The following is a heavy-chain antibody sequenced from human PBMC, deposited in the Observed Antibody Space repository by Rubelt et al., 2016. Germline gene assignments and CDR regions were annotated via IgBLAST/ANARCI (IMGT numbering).Heavy chain of an antibody. V-gene: IGHV4-38-2*02. D-gene: IGHD6-13*01. J-gene: IGHJ4*01. Sequence: QVQLQESGPGLVKPSETLSLTCTVSGYSISSGYYWGWIRQPPGTGLEWIGSISHCGSTYYNPSLKSRVTISVDTSKNQFSLKLSAVTAADTAVYYCAREEGWQQPIGYWGQGALVTVSS. CDR1: GYSISSGYY. CDR2: ISHCGST. CDR3: AREEGWQQPIGY.